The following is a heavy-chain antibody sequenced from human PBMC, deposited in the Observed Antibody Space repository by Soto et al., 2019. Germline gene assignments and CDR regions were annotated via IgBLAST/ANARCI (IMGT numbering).Heavy chain of an antibody. CDR2: LYSGGSA. CDR3: ESTSRATPGTGLDS. CDR1: PGSIYDYY. V-gene: IGHV4-59*01. Sequence: PETLSLTCNVFPGSIYDYYWSWIRQTPAMRLEWIGFLYSGGSAMYNPSFKSRVIISLESSKNQFSLTLTSLTAADSAMYYWESTSRATPGTGLDSWGQGARVTVSS. J-gene: IGHJ4*02.